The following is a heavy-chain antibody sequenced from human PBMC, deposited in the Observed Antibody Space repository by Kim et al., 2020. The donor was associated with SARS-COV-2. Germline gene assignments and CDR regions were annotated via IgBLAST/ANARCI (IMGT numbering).Heavy chain of an antibody. D-gene: IGHD2-21*02. CDR3: ARNKYGGNFPFDY. J-gene: IGHJ4*02. Sequence: YAQGLTGQFVFSLDTSVSTAYLQITNLKAEDTAVYYCARNKYGGNFPFDYWGQGTLVTVSP. V-gene: IGHV7-4-1*02.